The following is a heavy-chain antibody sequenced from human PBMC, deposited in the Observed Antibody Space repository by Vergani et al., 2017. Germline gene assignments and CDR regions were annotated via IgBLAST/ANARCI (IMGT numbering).Heavy chain of an antibody. CDR3: AHSEYRYCPPYFQH. Sequence: QITLKESGPTLVKPTQTLTLTCTFSGFSLSTSGVGVGWIRQPPGKALEWLVLIYWNDDKRYRPSLKNRLTITKDTAKNQVVLTMTNMDPVDTATYYCAHSEYRYCPPYFQHWGQGTLVTVSS. D-gene: IGHD5-18*01. CDR1: GFSLSTSGVG. CDR2: IYWNDDK. V-gene: IGHV2-5*01. J-gene: IGHJ1*01.